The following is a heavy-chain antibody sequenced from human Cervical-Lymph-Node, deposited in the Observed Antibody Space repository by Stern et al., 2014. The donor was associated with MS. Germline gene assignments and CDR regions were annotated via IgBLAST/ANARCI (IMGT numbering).Heavy chain of an antibody. CDR2: ISGSDGST. V-gene: IGHV3-23*04. D-gene: IGHD6-19*01. Sequence: VHLVESGGTLVQPGGSLRLSCAASGFTFSSYAMSWVRQAPGQGLEWVSVISGSDGSTFYADSVKGRFTISRDNSKNTLFLQMNSLRAEDTAVYYCAKVYGSGPFDYWGQGTLVTVSS. CDR3: AKVYGSGPFDY. J-gene: IGHJ4*02. CDR1: GFTFSSYA.